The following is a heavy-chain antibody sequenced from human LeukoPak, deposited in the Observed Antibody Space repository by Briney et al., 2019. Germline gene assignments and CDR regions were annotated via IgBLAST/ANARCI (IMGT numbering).Heavy chain of an antibody. CDR2: ITHSGSP. J-gene: IGHJ2*01. V-gene: IGHV4-34*01. CDR1: SGSLSGYY. Sequence: SETLSLTCGVPSGSLSGYYWRWIRQPPGGGLEWLGEITHSGSPNYNPSLKSRVTISGDTSKKQFSLNLKSVTAADTGVYYCARGVDLWGRGTPVTVPS. CDR3: ARGVDL.